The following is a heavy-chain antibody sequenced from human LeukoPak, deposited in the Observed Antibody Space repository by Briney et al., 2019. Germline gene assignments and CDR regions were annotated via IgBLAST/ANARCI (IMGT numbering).Heavy chain of an antibody. CDR2: IYSGGST. V-gene: IGHV3-53*01. CDR3: AKGDRITIFGVPPGYFDY. CDR1: GFTVSGNY. J-gene: IGHJ4*02. Sequence: PGGSLRLSCAASGFTVSGNYMSWVRQAPGKGLEWVSVIYSGGSTYYADSVKGRFTISRDNSKNTLYLQMNSLRAEDTAVYYCAKGDRITIFGVPPGYFDYWGQGTLVTVSS. D-gene: IGHD3-3*01.